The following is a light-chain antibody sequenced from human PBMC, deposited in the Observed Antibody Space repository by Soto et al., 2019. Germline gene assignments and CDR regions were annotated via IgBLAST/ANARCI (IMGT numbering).Light chain of an antibody. CDR3: QQYTDWPALT. CDR2: AAS. CDR1: QSVSSN. J-gene: IGKJ4*01. Sequence: DTVMTQSPATLSVSPGETATLSCRASQSVSSNVARYQQKPGQSPSLLIYAASTRATGISTRFRGSGSGTEFTLTINSLQSEDVAVYYCQQYTDWPALTFGGGTKVE. V-gene: IGKV3-15*01.